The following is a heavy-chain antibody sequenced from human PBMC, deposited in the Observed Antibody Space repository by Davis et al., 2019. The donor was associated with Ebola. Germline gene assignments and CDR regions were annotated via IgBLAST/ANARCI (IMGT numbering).Heavy chain of an antibody. J-gene: IGHJ4*02. CDR1: GFTFGDYA. D-gene: IGHD1-26*01. Sequence: PAGSLRLSCTASGFTFGDYAMSWVRQAPGKGLEWVGFIRSKAYGGTTEYAASVKGRFTISRDDSKSIAYLQMNSLKTEDTAVYYCTQSGGRDYWGQGTLVTVSS. CDR2: IRSKAYGGTT. V-gene: IGHV3-49*04. CDR3: TQSGGRDY.